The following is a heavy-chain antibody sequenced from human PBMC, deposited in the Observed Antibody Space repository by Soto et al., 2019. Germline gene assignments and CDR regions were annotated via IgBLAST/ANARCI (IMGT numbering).Heavy chain of an antibody. V-gene: IGHV5-51*01. J-gene: IGHJ6*02. Sequence: GESLKISCKGSGYSFTSYWIGWVRQMPAKGLEWMGIIYPGNSTTRYSPSFQGQVTISADKSINTAYLQWSSLKASDTAMYYCARHGVRYCSGTSCRYGMDVWGQGTTVTISS. CDR1: GYSFTSYW. CDR3: ARHGVRYCSGTSCRYGMDV. CDR2: IYPGNSTT. D-gene: IGHD2-2*01.